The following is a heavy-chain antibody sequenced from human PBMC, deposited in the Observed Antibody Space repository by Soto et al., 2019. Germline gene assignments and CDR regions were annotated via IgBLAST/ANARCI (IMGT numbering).Heavy chain of an antibody. Sequence: PSETLSLTCTVSDGSINSYYWSWIRQPPGKGLEWIGYIYYSGSTTYNPSLKSRVTISIDTSKNQFSLKLNSVTAADTAVYYCARGPKTSSWSFDYWGQGALVTV. D-gene: IGHD6-13*01. CDR3: ARGPKTSSWSFDY. CDR2: IYYSGST. V-gene: IGHV4-59*01. J-gene: IGHJ4*02. CDR1: DGSINSYY.